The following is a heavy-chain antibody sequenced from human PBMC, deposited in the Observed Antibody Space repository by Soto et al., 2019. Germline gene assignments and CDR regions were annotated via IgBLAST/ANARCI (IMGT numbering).Heavy chain of an antibody. J-gene: IGHJ4*02. V-gene: IGHV3-7*05. CDR3: ATDILAY. CDR1: GFNFSNYW. Sequence: EVQLVESGGDLVPPGGSLRLSCVASGFNFSNYWMTWARQAPGKGLERVANINQHGTGKFYVDSVEGQFSISRDNAYHSVYLQMNSLGAEDTAIYYCATDILAYWGQRTSVTVSS. CDR2: INQHGTGK.